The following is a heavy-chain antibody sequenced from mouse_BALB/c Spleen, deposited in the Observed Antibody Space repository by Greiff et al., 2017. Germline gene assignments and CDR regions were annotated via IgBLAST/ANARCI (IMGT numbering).Heavy chain of an antibody. D-gene: IGHD1-2*01. CDR1: GFTFSSFG. CDR2: ISSGSSTI. CDR3: ARLYYGYDYAMDY. Sequence: EVHLVESGGGLVQPGGSRKLSCAASGFTFSSFGMHWVRQAPEKGLEWVAYISSGSSTIYYADTVKGRFTISRDNPKNTLFLQMTSLRSEDTAMYYCARLYYGYDYAMDYWGQGTSVTVSS. V-gene: IGHV5-17*02. J-gene: IGHJ4*01.